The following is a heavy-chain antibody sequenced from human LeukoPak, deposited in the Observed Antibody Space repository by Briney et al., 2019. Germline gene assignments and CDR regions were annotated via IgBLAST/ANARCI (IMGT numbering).Heavy chain of an antibody. CDR2: IIPIFGTA. CDR1: GRTFTSYA. J-gene: IGHJ4*02. CDR3: ARDRDYYGSGSYYPAPFDY. V-gene: IGHV1-69*13. D-gene: IGHD3-10*01. Sequence: GASVKVSCKASGRTFTSYAISWGRQAPGQGGEWRGGIIPIFGTANYAQKFQGRVTITADESTSTAYMELSSLRSDDTAVYYCARDRDYYGSGSYYPAPFDYWGQGTLVTVSS.